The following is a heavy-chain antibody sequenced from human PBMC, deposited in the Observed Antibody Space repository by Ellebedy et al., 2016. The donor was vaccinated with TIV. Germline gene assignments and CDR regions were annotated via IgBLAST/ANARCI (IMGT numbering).Heavy chain of an antibody. J-gene: IGHJ4*02. CDR2: INHSGST. CDR1: GGSFSGYY. V-gene: IGHV4-34*01. Sequence: SETLSLXXAVYGGSFSGYYWSWIRQPPGKGLEWIGEINHSGSTNYNPSLKSRVTISVDKSKNQFSLKLSSVTAADTAVYYCASSEAGTLVYWGQGTLVTVSS. CDR3: ASSEAGTLVY. D-gene: IGHD6-13*01.